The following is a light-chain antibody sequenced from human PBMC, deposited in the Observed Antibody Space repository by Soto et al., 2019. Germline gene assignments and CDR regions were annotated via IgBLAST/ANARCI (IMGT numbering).Light chain of an antibody. V-gene: IGKV1-6*01. Sequence: AIRMTQSPSSLSASVGDRITITCRASQGIRNNLGWYQLKPGKAPKLLIYAASSLQSGVPSRFSGSGSGTDFTLTISSLQPEDFATYYCLQDYNCPRTFGQGTKVEIK. J-gene: IGKJ1*01. CDR3: LQDYNCPRT. CDR1: QGIRNN. CDR2: AAS.